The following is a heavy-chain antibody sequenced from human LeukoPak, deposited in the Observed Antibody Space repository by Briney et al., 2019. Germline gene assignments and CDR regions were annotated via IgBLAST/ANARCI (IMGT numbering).Heavy chain of an antibody. D-gene: IGHD6-13*01. V-gene: IGHV4-34*01. CDR3: ARGGSSSWYFRSSLDY. J-gene: IGHJ4*02. CDR1: GDSFSGYY. Sequence: AETLSLTCAVYGDSFSGYYWSWIRQPPGKGLEWVGEINHSGSTNYNPSLKIRVTISVYTSTNHFSLKLSAVTAADTAVYYCARGGSSSWYFRSSLDYWGQGTLVTVSS. CDR2: INHSGST.